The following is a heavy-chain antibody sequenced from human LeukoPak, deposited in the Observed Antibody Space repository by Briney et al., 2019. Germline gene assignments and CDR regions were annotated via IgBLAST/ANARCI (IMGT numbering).Heavy chain of an antibody. D-gene: IGHD3-22*01. CDR2: IRYDGSNK. J-gene: IGHJ4*02. Sequence: GGSLRLSCAASGFTFSSYGMHWVRQAPGKGLEWVAFIRYDGSNKYYADSVKGRFTISRDNSKNTLYLQMNSLRAEDTAVYYCAKDLRYDSSGYSLYWGQGTLVTVSS. CDR1: GFTFSSYG. V-gene: IGHV3-30*02. CDR3: AKDLRYDSSGYSLY.